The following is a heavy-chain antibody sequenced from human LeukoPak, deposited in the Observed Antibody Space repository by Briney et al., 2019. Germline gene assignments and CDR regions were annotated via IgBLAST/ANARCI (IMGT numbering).Heavy chain of an antibody. CDR2: INPNSGGT. CDR1: GYTFTGYY. J-gene: IGHJ4*02. Sequence: EASVKVSCKASGYTFTGYYMHWVRQAPGQGLEWMGRINPNSGGTNYAQKFQGRVTMTRDTSISTAYMELSRLRSDDTAVYYCASLINYYDSSGYYYHYWGQGTLVTVPS. V-gene: IGHV1-2*06. CDR3: ASLINYYDSSGYYYHY. D-gene: IGHD3-22*01.